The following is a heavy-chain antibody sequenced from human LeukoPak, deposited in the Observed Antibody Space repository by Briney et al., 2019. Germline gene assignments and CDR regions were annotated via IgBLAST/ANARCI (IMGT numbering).Heavy chain of an antibody. CDR3: ARWLQHEDYFDY. V-gene: IGHV4-61*01. CDR1: GGSVSSGSYY. D-gene: IGHD5-24*01. J-gene: IGHJ4*02. Sequence: SETLSLTCTVSGGSVSSGSYYWCWIRQPPGKGLEWIGYIYYSGSTNYNPSLKSRVTISVDTSKNQFSLKLSSVTAADTAVYYCARWLQHEDYFDYWGQGTRVTVSS. CDR2: IYYSGST.